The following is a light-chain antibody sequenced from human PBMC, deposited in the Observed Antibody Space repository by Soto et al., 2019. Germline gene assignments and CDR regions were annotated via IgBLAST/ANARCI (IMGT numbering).Light chain of an antibody. CDR3: CSYAGSFYV. CDR2: DVS. V-gene: IGLV2-11*01. Sequence: QSALTQPRSVSGSHGQSVTISCTGTSSDVGGYNYVSWYQQHPGKAPKLMIYDVSERPSGVPDRFSGSKSGNTASLTISGLQAEDEADDYCCSYAGSFYVFGTGTKVTVL. CDR1: SSDVGGYNY. J-gene: IGLJ1*01.